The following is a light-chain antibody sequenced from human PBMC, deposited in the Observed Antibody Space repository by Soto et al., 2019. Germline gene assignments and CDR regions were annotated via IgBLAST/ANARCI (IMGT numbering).Light chain of an antibody. Sequence: DIVMTQSPDSLAVSLGERATINCKSSQILLYSSNNKNYLTWYQHKPGQPPKLLIYWASTRKSGVPDRFSGSGSGTDFALKISRVEAEDVGVYYCMQGTHWPITFGQGTRLEI. CDR3: MQGTHWPIT. J-gene: IGKJ5*01. CDR1: QILLYSSNNKNY. V-gene: IGKV4-1*01. CDR2: WAS.